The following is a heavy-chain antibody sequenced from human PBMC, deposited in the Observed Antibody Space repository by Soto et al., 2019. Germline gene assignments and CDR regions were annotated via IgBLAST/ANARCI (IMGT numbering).Heavy chain of an antibody. D-gene: IGHD5-12*01. V-gene: IGHV1-69*13. Sequence: ASVKVSCKASGGSFTNFVISWVRQAPGQGLEWMGGIIPIFGTPNYAQKFQGRVTISADESTSTAYMELSSLTSEDTAVYYCARGNTDIVSTIPFDFWGQGTLVTVSS. CDR3: ARGNTDIVSTIPFDF. J-gene: IGHJ4*02. CDR1: GGSFTNFV. CDR2: IIPIFGTP.